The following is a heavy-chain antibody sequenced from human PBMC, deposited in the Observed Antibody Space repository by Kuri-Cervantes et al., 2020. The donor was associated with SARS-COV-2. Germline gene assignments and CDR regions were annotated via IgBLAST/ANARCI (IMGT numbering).Heavy chain of an antibody. J-gene: IGHJ3*02. CDR1: GFTFSSYS. V-gene: IGHV3-21*01. CDR3: ARGYYDFWSGYGGYAFDI. CDR2: ISSSSSYI. D-gene: IGHD3-3*01. Sequence: GESLKISCAASGFTFSSYSMNWVRQAPGKGPEWVSSISSSSSYIYYADSVKGRFTISRDNAKNSLYLQMNSLRAEDTAVYYCARGYYDFWSGYGGYAFDIWGQGTMVTVSS.